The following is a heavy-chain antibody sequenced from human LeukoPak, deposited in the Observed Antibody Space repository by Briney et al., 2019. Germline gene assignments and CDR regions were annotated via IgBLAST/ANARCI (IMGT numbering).Heavy chain of an antibody. Sequence: SETLSLTCTVSTGSISSSSHHWGWIRQSPGKGLEWIGSIYYGRTTYDNPALNSRVTISVVTCKKQFSLQLSSVTAADTAGYYCVRHDGRSGGTMGALDSWRQGSQVTLSS. D-gene: IGHD3/OR15-3a*01. J-gene: IGHJ1*01. CDR1: TGSISSSSHH. CDR3: VRHDGRSGGTMGALDS. V-gene: IGHV4-39*01. CDR2: IYYGRTT.